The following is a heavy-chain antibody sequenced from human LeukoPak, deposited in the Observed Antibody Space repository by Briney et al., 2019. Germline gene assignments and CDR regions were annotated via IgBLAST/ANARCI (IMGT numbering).Heavy chain of an antibody. CDR1: GYTFTGYY. J-gene: IGHJ6*03. CDR2: INTNTGNP. V-gene: IGHV7-4-1*02. D-gene: IGHD3-16*01. CDR3: ARGRRGYYYYMDV. Sequence: ASVKVSCKASGYTFTGYYMHWVRQAPGQGLEWMGWINTNTGNPTYAQGFTGRFVFSLDTSVSTAYLQISSLKAEDTAVYYCARGRRGYYYYMDVWGKGTTVTVSS.